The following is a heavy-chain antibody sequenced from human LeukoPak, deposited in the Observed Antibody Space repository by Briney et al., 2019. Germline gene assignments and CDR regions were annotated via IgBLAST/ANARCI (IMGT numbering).Heavy chain of an antibody. J-gene: IGHJ4*02. D-gene: IGHD2-8*02. CDR2: IYYSGST. CDR1: GGSISSGDYY. CDR3: ASITGGYIDY. Sequence: SETLSLTCTVSGGSISSGDYYWSWIRQPPGKGLEWIGYIYYSGSTYCNPSLKSRVTISVDTSKNQFSLKLSSVTAADTAVYYCASITGGYIDYWGQGTLVTVSS. V-gene: IGHV4-30-4*08.